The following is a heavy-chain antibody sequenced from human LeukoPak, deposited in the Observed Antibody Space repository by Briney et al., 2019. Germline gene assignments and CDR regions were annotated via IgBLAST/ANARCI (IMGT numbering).Heavy chain of an antibody. CDR3: ASAAYCGGDCYLYFDY. J-gene: IGHJ4*02. CDR2: IHSSDSYI. V-gene: IGHV3-21*01. D-gene: IGHD2-21*02. Sequence: GGSLRLSCAASGFTFSSYYMNWVRQAPGKGLEWVSSIHSSDSYINYADSVKGRFTISRDNAKNSLYLQMNSLRAEDTAVYYCASAAYCGGDCYLYFDYWGQGSLVTVSS. CDR1: GFTFSSYY.